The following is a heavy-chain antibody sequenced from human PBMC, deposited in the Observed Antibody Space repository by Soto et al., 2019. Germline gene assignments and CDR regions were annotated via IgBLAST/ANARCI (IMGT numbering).Heavy chain of an antibody. CDR1: GGSVSSSPYY. Sequence: QLQLQESGPGLVKPSETLSLTCTVSGGSVSSSPYYWGWIRRPPGKGLEWIGNVYHSGSTYYNPSLQSRVTISLDTSKNQFSLTLSSVTAADPDVYFCARHPTGYPNWFDPCGQGTLVTVST. V-gene: IGHV4-39*01. D-gene: IGHD3-16*02. CDR2: VYHSGST. J-gene: IGHJ5*02. CDR3: ARHPTGYPNWFDP.